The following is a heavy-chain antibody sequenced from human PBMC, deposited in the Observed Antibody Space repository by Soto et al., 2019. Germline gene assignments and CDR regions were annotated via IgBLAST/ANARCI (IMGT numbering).Heavy chain of an antibody. V-gene: IGHV3-74*01. Sequence: GGSLRLSCAASGFSLSSYWMHWVRQAPGKGLVWVSRIQSDGSSTNYADSVKGRFTISRDNAKNTLYLQMDSLRVEDTAVYYCAREKAVAGTIFDYWGQGTLVTVSS. CDR3: AREKAVAGTIFDY. CDR2: IQSDGSST. J-gene: IGHJ4*02. D-gene: IGHD6-19*01. CDR1: GFSLSSYW.